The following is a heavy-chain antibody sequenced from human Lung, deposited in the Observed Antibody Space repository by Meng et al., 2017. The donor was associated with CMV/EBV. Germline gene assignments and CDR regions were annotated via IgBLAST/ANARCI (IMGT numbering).Heavy chain of an antibody. J-gene: IGHJ4*02. V-gene: IGHV4-4*02. CDR1: GVSISSRKW. Sequence: QVQLQESGPGLVMPSGTLYLNCSVHGVSISSRKWWRWVRQPPGKGLEWIGEIYHSGSTNYNPSLKSRVTISVDKSKNQFSLKLSSVTAADTAVYYCASFPPPGKQWLVTDYWGQGTLVTVSS. D-gene: IGHD6-19*01. CDR3: ASFPPPGKQWLVTDY. CDR2: IYHSGST.